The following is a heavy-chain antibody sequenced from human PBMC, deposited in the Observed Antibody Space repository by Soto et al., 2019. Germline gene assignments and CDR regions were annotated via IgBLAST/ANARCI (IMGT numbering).Heavy chain of an antibody. V-gene: IGHV1-69*13. J-gene: IGHJ5*02. CDR2: IIPIFGTA. D-gene: IGHD1-26*01. CDR1: GGTFSSYA. CDR3: ARDREVGRNWFDP. Sequence: SVKVSCKASGGTFSSYAISWVRQAPGQGLEWMGGIIPIFGTANYAQKFQGRVTITADESTSTAYMELSSLRSEDTAVYYCARDREVGRNWFDPWGQGTLVTSPQ.